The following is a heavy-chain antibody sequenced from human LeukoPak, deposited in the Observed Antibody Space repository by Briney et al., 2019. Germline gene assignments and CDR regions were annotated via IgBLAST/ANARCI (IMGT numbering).Heavy chain of an antibody. CDR3: ATDYGANSGGFDY. Sequence: GGSLRLSCAASGFTFSNYEMNWVRQAPGKGLEWVSYTSSSGSTIHYADSVKGRFTISRDNAKNSLYLQMNSLRAEDTAVYYCATDYGANSGGFDYWGQGTLVTVSS. J-gene: IGHJ4*02. CDR1: GFTFSNYE. CDR2: TSSSGSTI. D-gene: IGHD4-23*01. V-gene: IGHV3-48*03.